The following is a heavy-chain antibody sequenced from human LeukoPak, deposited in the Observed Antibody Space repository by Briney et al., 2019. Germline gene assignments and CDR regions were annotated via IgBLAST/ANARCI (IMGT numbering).Heavy chain of an antibody. V-gene: IGHV3-23*01. Sequence: GGSLRLSCAASGFTFSNYAMRWVRQAPGKGLEWVSGISGSGDSTYYADSVKGRFTISRDNSKNTLYLQMNSLRAEDTAVYYCAKVAGAGATYDAFDIWGQGTMVTVSS. CDR2: ISGSGDST. J-gene: IGHJ3*02. D-gene: IGHD1-26*01. CDR3: AKVAGAGATYDAFDI. CDR1: GFTFSNYA.